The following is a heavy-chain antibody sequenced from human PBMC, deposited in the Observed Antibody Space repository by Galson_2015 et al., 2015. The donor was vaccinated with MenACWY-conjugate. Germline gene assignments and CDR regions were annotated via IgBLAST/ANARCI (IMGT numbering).Heavy chain of an antibody. CDR2: ISSSSTI. Sequence: SLRLSCAASGFTFSSYSMNRVRQAPGKGLEWVSYISSSSTIYYADSVKGRFTISRDNAKNSLYLQMNSLRAEDTAVYYCARGGRGYSYGLGYWGQGTLVTVSS. D-gene: IGHD5-18*01. CDR1: GFTFSSYS. V-gene: IGHV3-48*04. CDR3: ARGGRGYSYGLGY. J-gene: IGHJ4*02.